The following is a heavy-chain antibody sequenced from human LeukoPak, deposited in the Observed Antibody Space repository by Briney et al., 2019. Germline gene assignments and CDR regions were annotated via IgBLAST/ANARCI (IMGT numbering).Heavy chain of an antibody. V-gene: IGHV3-66*02. CDR3: VRVVVRVRYYYYMDV. D-gene: IGHD3-22*01. CDR1: GFTVSSNY. Sequence: PGGSLRLSCAASGFTVSSNYMSWVRQAPGKGLEWVSVIYSGGSTYYADSVKGRFTISRDNSKNTLYLQMNSLRAEDTAVYYCVRVVVRVRYYYYMDVWGKGTMVTVSS. CDR2: IYSGGST. J-gene: IGHJ6*03.